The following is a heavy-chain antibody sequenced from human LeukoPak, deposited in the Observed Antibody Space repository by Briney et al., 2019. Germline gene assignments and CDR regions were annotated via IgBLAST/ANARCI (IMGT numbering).Heavy chain of an antibody. CDR2: IYTSGST. V-gene: IGHV4-4*09. CDR3: ARRVPAARNWFDP. J-gene: IGHJ5*02. CDR1: GGSISSYY. D-gene: IGHD2-2*01. Sequence: SETLSLTCTVSGGSISSYYWSWIRQPPGKGLEWVGHIYTSGSTNYNPSLKSRVTISVDTSKNQFSLKLSSVTAADTAVYYCARRVPAARNWFDPWGQGTLVTVSS.